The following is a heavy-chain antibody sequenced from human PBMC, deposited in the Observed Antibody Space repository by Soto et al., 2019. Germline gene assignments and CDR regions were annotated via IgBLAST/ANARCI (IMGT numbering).Heavy chain of an antibody. V-gene: IGHV3-33*01. CDR3: ARDDWTTTDYYYGMDV. D-gene: IGHD3-9*01. CDR1: GFTFSSYG. Sequence: GGSLRLSCAASGFTFSSYGMHWVRQAPGKGLEWVAVIWYDGSNKYYADSVKGRFTISRDNSKNTLYLQMNSLRAEDTAVYYCARDDWTTTDYYYGMDVWGQGTTVTVSS. CDR2: IWYDGSNK. J-gene: IGHJ6*02.